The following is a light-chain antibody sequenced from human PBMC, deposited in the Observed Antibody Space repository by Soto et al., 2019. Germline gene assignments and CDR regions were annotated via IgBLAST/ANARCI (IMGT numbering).Light chain of an antibody. CDR3: QQYGSRRWM. V-gene: IGKV3-20*01. Sequence: EIVLTPSPGTLSFSPGEKATLSCRASQSVSSSYLAWYQQKPGQAPRLLIYGASSRATGIPDRFSGSGSGTDFTLTISRLEPEDFAVYYCQQYGSRRWMFGQGTNVDIK. CDR2: GAS. J-gene: IGKJ1*01. CDR1: QSVSSSY.